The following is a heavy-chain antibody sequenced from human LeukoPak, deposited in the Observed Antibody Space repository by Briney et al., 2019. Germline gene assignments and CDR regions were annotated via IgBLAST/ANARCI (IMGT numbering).Heavy chain of an antibody. V-gene: IGHV3-23*01. CDR3: AKDHGSGSYYNLPDY. CDR1: GFTFSTYC. D-gene: IGHD3-10*01. CDR2: IGISGVTT. J-gene: IGHJ4*02. Sequence: GGSLRLSCAASGFTFSTYCMSWVSQAPGKGLEWVSGIGISGVTTYYADSVKGRFTISRDNSKNTLYLQMNSLRAEDTAFYYCAKDHGSGSYYNLPDYWGQGTLVTVSS.